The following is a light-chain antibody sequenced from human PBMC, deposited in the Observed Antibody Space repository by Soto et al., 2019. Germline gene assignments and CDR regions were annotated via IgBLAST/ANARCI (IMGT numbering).Light chain of an antibody. J-gene: IGKJ5*01. CDR1: QGVDSS. Sequence: ILLTQSPSSLSASLGDRVTITCRASQGVDSSFSWYQQKPGKAPKLLIYAASSLQSGVPSRFSGSGSGTDFTLTISSLQPEDFATYYCQQANSFPCTFGQGTRLEIK. CDR2: AAS. CDR3: QQANSFPCT. V-gene: IGKV1-12*02.